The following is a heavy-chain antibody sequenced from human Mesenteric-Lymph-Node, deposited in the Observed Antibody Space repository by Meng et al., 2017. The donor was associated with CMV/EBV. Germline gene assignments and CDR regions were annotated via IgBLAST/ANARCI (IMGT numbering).Heavy chain of an antibody. CDR1: GGSISSPDYY. Sequence: SETLSLTCTVSGGSISSPDYYWGWIRQPPGKGLEWIGSIYYTGATYYNPSLNSRVIMSVDTSKHHFSLRLTSVTAADSAVYYCARDRTTMVSPAGLGYIRFDPWGQGILVTVSS. CDR3: ARDRTTMVSPAGLGYIRFDP. V-gene: IGHV4-39*07. J-gene: IGHJ5*02. CDR2: IYYTGAT. D-gene: IGHD4-23*01.